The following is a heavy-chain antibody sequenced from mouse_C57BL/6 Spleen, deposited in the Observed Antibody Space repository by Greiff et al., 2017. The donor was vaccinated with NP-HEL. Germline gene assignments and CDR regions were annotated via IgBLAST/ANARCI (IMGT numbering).Heavy chain of an antibody. CDR3: ARGHYYGSSPHFDY. CDR1: GYTFTDYY. V-gene: IGHV1-26*01. D-gene: IGHD1-1*01. Sequence: VQLQQSGPELVKPGASVKISCKASGYTFTDYYMNWVKQSHGKSLEWIGDINPNNGGTSYNQKFKGKATLTVDKSSSTAYMELRSLTSEDSAVYYCARGHYYGSSPHFDYWGQGTTLTVSS. J-gene: IGHJ2*01. CDR2: INPNNGGT.